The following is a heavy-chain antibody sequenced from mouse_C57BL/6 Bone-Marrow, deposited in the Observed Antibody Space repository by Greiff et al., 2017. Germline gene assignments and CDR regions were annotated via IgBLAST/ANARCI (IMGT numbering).Heavy chain of an antibody. V-gene: IGHV2-2*01. CDR1: GFSLTSYG. Sequence: QVQLQQSGPGLVQPSQTLSITCTVSGFSLTSYGVHWVRQSPGKGLEWLGVIWNGGSTDYNAAFISRLSISKYNSKSQVFFKMNSLQADDTAIDYCARNYGLYYAMDYWGQGTSVTVSS. CDR3: ARNYGLYYAMDY. CDR2: IWNGGST. D-gene: IGHD1-1*01. J-gene: IGHJ4*01.